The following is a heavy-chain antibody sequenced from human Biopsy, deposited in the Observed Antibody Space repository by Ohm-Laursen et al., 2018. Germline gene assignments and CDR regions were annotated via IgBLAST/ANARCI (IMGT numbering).Heavy chain of an antibody. CDR3: ARDRGYYSDRTIPGYFDL. CDR1: GDSISSYY. CDR2: VYYTGST. J-gene: IGHJ2*01. V-gene: IGHV4-59*01. D-gene: IGHD3-22*01. Sequence: GTLSLTCTVSGDSISSYYWSWIRQPPGKGLQWIGYVYYTGSTDYNPSLQSRVTISVGTSKNHFSLRLRSVTPADTAIYYCARDRGYYSDRTIPGYFDLWGRGTLVTVSS.